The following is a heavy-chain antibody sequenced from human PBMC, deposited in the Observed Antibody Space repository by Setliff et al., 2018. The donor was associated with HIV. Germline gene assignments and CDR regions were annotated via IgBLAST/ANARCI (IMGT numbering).Heavy chain of an antibody. J-gene: IGHJ6*03. CDR1: GASISSSNW. D-gene: IGHD2-15*01. CDR3: ARGHLVAATLWVKDYYYMDV. CDR2: IHQSGNT. Sequence: SETLSLTCAVSGASISSSNWWRWVRQTPGKGLEWIGEIHQSGNTNYNPSLKSRVTISIDKSKNQFSLKVNSVTAADTAIYYCARGHLVAATLWVKDYYYMDVWGKGTTVTVSS. V-gene: IGHV4-4*02.